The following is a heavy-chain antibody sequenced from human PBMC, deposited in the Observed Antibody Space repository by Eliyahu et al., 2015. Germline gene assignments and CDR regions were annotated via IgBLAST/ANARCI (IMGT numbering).Heavy chain of an antibody. Sequence: EVQLMESGGGFVQPGGSRRLSCAASGLTXSAXTMTWXRRAPWKGLXWVAXIXGSGAVTFYADSVKGRFSISRDNSDNTLYLQMNSLRAEDTAVYFCAKGRGYXSPDYWGQGILVTVSS. CDR3: AKGRGYXSPDY. D-gene: IGHD1-1*01. CDR1: GLTXSAXT. J-gene: IGHJ4*02. CDR2: IXGSGAVT. V-gene: IGHV3-23*01.